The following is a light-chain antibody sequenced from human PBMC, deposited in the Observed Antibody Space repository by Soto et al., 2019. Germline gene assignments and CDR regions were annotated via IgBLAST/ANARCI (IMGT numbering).Light chain of an antibody. CDR2: AAD. V-gene: IGKV1-9*01. J-gene: IGKJ5*01. CDR3: QYLNGAPTIT. CDR1: QDSSDY. Sequence: LPLTRYHSVPSASVRDTSSTTHPRSQDSSDYLAWYQHAPGKAPNSLIYAADTLQGGVTSRCSGSGSGTEFSLTIISLQPEDFATYYCQYLNGAPTITFGQGTRLEI.